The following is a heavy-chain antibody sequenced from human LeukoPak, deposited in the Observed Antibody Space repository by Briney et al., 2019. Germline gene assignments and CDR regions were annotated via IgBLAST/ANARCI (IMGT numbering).Heavy chain of an antibody. CDR1: GGSISSYY. CDR3: ARGSYDFWSGYYGPNWFDP. J-gene: IGHJ5*02. CDR2: IYYSGST. D-gene: IGHD3-3*01. V-gene: IGHV4-59*08. Sequence: SETLSLTCTVSGGSISSYYWSWIRQPPGKGLEWIGYIYYSGSTNYNPSLKSRVTISVDTSKNQFSLKLSSVTAADTAVYYCARGSYDFWSGYYGPNWFDPWGQGTLVTVSS.